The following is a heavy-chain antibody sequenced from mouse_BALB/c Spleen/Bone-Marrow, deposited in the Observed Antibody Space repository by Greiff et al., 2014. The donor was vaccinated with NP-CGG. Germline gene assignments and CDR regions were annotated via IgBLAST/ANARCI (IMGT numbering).Heavy chain of an antibody. D-gene: IGHD2-2*01. CDR1: GYTFTSNW. J-gene: IGHJ3*01. CDR2: INPSTGYT. V-gene: IGHV1-7*01. Sequence: QVQLQQSGAELAKPGASVKMSCKASGYTFTSNWMHWVKQRPGQGLEWIGYINPSTGYTEYNQKFKDKATLTADKSSSTAYMQLSSLTSEDSAVYYCARSRDGYDSFAYWGQGTLVTVSA. CDR3: ARSRDGYDSFAY.